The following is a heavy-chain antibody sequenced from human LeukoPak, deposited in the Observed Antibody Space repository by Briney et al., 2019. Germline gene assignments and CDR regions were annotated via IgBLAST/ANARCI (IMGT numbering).Heavy chain of an antibody. Sequence: SETLSLTCTVSGGSISSGSYYWSWIRQPAGKGLEWIGRIYTSGSTNYNPSLKSRVTISVDTSKNQFSLKLSSVTAADTAVYYCARDSLRGNQIWGQGTLVTVSS. CDR3: ARDSLRGNQI. CDR1: GGSISSGSYY. CDR2: IYTSGST. D-gene: IGHD2/OR15-2a*01. V-gene: IGHV4-61*02. J-gene: IGHJ4*02.